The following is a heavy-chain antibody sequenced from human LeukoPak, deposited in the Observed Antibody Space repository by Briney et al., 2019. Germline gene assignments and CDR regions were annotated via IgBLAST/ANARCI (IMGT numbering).Heavy chain of an antibody. CDR3: AKDSRGYSTGDFDY. CDR2: ISWNSGSI. J-gene: IGHJ4*02. Sequence: PRGSLRLSCAASGFTFDDYAMHWVRQAPGKGLEWVSGISWNSGSIGYADSVKGRFTISRDNAKNSLYLQMNSLRAEDTALYYCAKDSRGYSTGDFDYWGQGTLVTVSS. D-gene: IGHD5-18*01. V-gene: IGHV3-9*01. CDR1: GFTFDDYA.